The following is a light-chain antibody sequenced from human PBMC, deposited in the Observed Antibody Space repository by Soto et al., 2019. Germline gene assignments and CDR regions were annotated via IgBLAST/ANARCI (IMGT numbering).Light chain of an antibody. V-gene: IGKV1-8*01. CDR1: QGISSY. Sequence: AIRMTQSPSSFSASTGDRVTITCRASQGISSYLAWYQQKPGKAPKLLIYAASTLQSGVPSRFSGSGSGTDFSLTITSLQPDDFATYYCQQYQSFSLTFGGGTKVDIK. CDR3: QQYQSFSLT. CDR2: AAS. J-gene: IGKJ4*01.